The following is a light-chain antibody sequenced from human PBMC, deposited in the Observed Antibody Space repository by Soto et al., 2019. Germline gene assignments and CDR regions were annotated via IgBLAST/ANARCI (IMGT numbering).Light chain of an antibody. Sequence: DIVMTQSPDSLAVSLGERATSNCKSRQSVLYSSNNKNHLAWYQHKPGQPPKLLFYWAYTRESGVTDRLIGGGSGTNFTLTISSLQPDDVAVYYCQQYYDTHITVGQGTRLEIK. J-gene: IGKJ5*01. CDR1: QSVLYSSNNKNH. V-gene: IGKV4-1*01. CDR2: WAY. CDR3: QQYYDTHIT.